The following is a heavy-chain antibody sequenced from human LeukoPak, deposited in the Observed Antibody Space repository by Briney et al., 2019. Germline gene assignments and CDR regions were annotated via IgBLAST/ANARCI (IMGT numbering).Heavy chain of an antibody. D-gene: IGHD2-2*01. CDR2: IWYDGSNK. CDR3: ARDETGYCSSTSCSYAFDI. Sequence: PGASLRLSCAASGFTFSSYGMHWVRQAPGKGLEWVAVIWYDGSNKYYADSVKGRFTISRDNSKNTLYLQMNSLRAEDTAVYYCARDETGYCSSTSCSYAFDIWGQGTMVTVSS. CDR1: GFTFSSYG. V-gene: IGHV3-33*01. J-gene: IGHJ3*02.